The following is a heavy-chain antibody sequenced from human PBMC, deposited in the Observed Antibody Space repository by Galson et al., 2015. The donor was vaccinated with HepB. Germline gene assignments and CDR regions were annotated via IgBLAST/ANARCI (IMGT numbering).Heavy chain of an antibody. CDR3: AKSPVYDSSGYHFDY. Sequence: SLRLSCAASGFTFSSYAMSWVRQAPGKGLEWVSAISGSGGSTYYADSVKGRFTISRDNSKNTLYLQMNSLRAEDTAVYYCAKSPVYDSSGYHFDYWGQGTLVTVSS. CDR1: GFTFSSYA. J-gene: IGHJ4*02. D-gene: IGHD3-22*01. CDR2: ISGSGGST. V-gene: IGHV3-23*01.